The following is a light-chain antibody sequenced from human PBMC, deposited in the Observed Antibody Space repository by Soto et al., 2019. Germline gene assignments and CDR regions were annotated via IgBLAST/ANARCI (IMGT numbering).Light chain of an antibody. CDR2: EGI. J-gene: IGLJ2*01. V-gene: IGLV2-23*03. CDR1: SSTVGGFNV. CDR3: SSYAGSKNFIL. Sequence: QSVLTQPASVSGSPGQSITISCTGTSSTVGGFNVVSWYQQHPGKAPKVIIYEGIKRPSGVSNRFSGSNSGSTASLTISGLQAEDEADYFCSSYAGSKNFILFGGGTKLTVL.